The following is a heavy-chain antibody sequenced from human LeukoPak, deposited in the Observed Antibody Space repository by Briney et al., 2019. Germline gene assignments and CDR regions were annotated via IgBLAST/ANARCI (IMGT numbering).Heavy chain of an antibody. CDR3: AKVGWRIAAAGPFDY. Sequence: PGGSLRLSCAASGFTFSSYGMHWVRQAPGKGLEWVAFIRYDGSNKYYADSVKGRFTISRDNSKNTLYLQMNSLRAEDTAVYYCAKVGWRIAAAGPFDYWGQGTLVTVSS. V-gene: IGHV3-30*02. J-gene: IGHJ4*02. CDR1: GFTFSSYG. CDR2: IRYDGSNK. D-gene: IGHD6-13*01.